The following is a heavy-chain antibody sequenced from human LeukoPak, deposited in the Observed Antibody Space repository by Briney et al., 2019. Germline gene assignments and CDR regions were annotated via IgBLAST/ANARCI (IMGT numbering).Heavy chain of an antibody. V-gene: IGHV3-30*02. Sequence: PGGSLRLSCAASGFTFSSYGMHWVRPAPGKGLEWVAFIRYDGNNKYSADSVKGRFTISRDNSKNTLYLQMNSLRAEDTALYYCAKDLYDSSGNHPDYWGQGTLVTISS. J-gene: IGHJ4*02. CDR3: AKDLYDSSGNHPDY. CDR2: IRYDGNNK. D-gene: IGHD3-22*01. CDR1: GFTFSSYG.